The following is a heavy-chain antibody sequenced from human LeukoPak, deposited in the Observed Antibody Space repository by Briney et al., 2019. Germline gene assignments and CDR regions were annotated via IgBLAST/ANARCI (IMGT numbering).Heavy chain of an antibody. CDR1: GFTFSSYW. CDR2: IYSDGSRT. CDR3: AKLAKYFYGSETYYFFEH. Sequence: GGSLRLSCAASGFTFSSYWMHWVRQGPGKGLVWVSRIYSDGSRTTYADSVKGRFTISRDNAKNSLYLQMNSLRVEDTAVYYCAKLAKYFYGSETYYFFEHWGQGTPVTASS. D-gene: IGHD3-10*01. J-gene: IGHJ4*02. V-gene: IGHV3-74*01.